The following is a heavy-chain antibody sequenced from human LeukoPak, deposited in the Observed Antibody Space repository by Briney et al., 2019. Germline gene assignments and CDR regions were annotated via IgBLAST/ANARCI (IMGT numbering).Heavy chain of an antibody. D-gene: IGHD3-3*01. CDR3: ASPYYDFWSGYTAFDI. Sequence: GGSLRLSCAASGFTFSNAWMSWVRQAPGKGLEWVGRFRSKTDGGTIDYAAPVKGRFTISRDDSRNTLYLQMNSLKTEDTAVYYCASPYYDFWSGYTAFDIWGQGTMVTVSS. CDR2: FRSKTDGGTI. J-gene: IGHJ3*02. V-gene: IGHV3-15*05. CDR1: GFTFSNAW.